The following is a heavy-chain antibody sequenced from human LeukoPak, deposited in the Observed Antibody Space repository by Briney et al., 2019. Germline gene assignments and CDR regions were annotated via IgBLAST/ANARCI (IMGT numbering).Heavy chain of an antibody. J-gene: IGHJ4*02. V-gene: IGHV1-18*01. D-gene: IGHD3-3*01. Sequence: ASVKVSCKASGYTFTSYGISWVRRAPGQGLEWMGWISAYNGNTNYAQKLQGRVTMTTDTSTSTAYMELRGLRSDDTAVYYCARSPPEARTTFGVVIILDYWGQGTLVTVSS. CDR3: ARSPPEARTTFGVVIILDY. CDR1: GYTFTSYG. CDR2: ISAYNGNT.